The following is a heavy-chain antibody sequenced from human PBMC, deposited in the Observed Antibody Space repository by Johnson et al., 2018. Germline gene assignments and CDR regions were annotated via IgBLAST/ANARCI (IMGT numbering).Heavy chain of an antibody. J-gene: IGHJ4*02. CDR1: GFTFSSHA. Sequence: VQLLETGGGLVQPGGSLRLSCAASGFTFSSHAMSWVRQAPGKGLEWVSSISGSGGTTYYADSVRGRFTISRDNSKNTLYLHMNSLRAEDTAVNYCATGPHVHLYESSGYYGLRVDYWGQGTLVTVSS. V-gene: IGHV3-23*01. CDR3: ATGPHVHLYESSGYYGLRVDY. D-gene: IGHD3-22*01. CDR2: ISGSGGTT.